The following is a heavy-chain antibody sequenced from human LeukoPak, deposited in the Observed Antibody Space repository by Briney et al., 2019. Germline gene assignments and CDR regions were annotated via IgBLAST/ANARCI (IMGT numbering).Heavy chain of an antibody. D-gene: IGHD3-22*01. J-gene: IGHJ4*02. CDR2: IYPGDSDT. CDR1: GYSFTSYW. V-gene: IGHV5-51*01. CDR3: ARTLGYYDSSGYRRGWYFDY. Sequence: GEYLKISCKGSGYSFTSYWIGWVRQMPGKGLEWMGIIYPGDSDTRYSPSFQGQVTISADKSISTAYLQWSSLKASDTAMYYCARTLGYYDSSGYRRGWYFDYWGQGTLVTVSS.